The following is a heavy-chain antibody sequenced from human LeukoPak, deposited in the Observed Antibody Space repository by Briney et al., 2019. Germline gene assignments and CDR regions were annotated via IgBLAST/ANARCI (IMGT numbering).Heavy chain of an antibody. Sequence: GSTNYNPSLKSRVTMSVDTSKNQFSLKLSSVTAADTAVYYCARDPRRTIFGVVIIDNWFDPWGQGTLVTVSS. J-gene: IGHJ5*02. V-gene: IGHV4-4*07. CDR2: GST. D-gene: IGHD3-3*01. CDR3: ARDPRRTIFGVVIIDNWFDP.